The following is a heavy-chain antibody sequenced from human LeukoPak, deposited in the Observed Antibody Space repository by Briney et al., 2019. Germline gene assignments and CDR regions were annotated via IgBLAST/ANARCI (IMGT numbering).Heavy chain of an antibody. D-gene: IGHD2-2*01. J-gene: IGHJ4*02. CDR2: ISYDGSNK. Sequence: PGGSLRLSCAASGFTFSSYGMHWVRQAPGKGLEWVAVISYDGSNKYYADSVKGRFTISRDNSKNTLYLQMNSLRAEDTAAYYCAKGGSSSTSVFDYWGQGTLVTVSS. CDR3: AKGGSSSTSVFDY. V-gene: IGHV3-30*18. CDR1: GFTFSSYG.